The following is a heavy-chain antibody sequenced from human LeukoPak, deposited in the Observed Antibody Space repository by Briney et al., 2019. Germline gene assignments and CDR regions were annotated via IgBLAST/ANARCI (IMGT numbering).Heavy chain of an antibody. CDR1: GGSFSGYY. CDR3: ARSYNRVVLLYY. CDR2: INHSGSS. J-gene: IGHJ4*02. Sequence: PSETLSLTCAVYGGSFSGYYWTWIRQPPGKGLEWIGEINHSGSSNYNPSLKSRVTISVDTSKNQFSLKLTSVTAADTAVYYCARSYNRVVLLYYWGQGTLVTVSS. V-gene: IGHV4-34*01. D-gene: IGHD3-10*01.